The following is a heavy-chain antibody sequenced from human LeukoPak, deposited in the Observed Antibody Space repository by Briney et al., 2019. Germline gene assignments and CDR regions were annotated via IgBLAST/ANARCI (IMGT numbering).Heavy chain of an antibody. CDR3: AKENYDILTGSLSEGMDV. D-gene: IGHD3-9*01. V-gene: IGHV3-9*01. J-gene: IGHJ6*02. CDR2: ISWKSDSI. Sequence: GGSLRLSCAASGFTFDDYAMHWVRRAPGKGLEWVSGISWKSDSIGYADSVKGRFTISRDNAKNSLYLQMNSLRAEDTALYYCAKENYDILTGSLSEGMDVWGQGTTVTVSS. CDR1: GFTFDDYA.